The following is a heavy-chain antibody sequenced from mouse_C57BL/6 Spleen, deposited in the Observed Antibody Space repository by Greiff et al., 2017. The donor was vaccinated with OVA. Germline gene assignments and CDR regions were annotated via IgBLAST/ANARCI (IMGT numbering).Heavy chain of an antibody. J-gene: IGHJ2*01. CDR2: ISYDGSN. V-gene: IGHV3-6*01. Sequence: EVKLVESGPGLVKPSQSLSLTCSVTGYSITSGYYWNWIRQFPGNKLEWMGYISYDGSNNYNPSLKNRISITRDTSKNQFFLKLNSVTTEDTATYYCASVQYYFDYWGQGTTLTVSS. CDR3: ASVQYYFDY. CDR1: GYSITSGYY.